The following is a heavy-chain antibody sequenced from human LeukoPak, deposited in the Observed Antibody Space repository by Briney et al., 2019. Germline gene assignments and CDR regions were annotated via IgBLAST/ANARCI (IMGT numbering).Heavy chain of an antibody. CDR3: ARDANRGYYYDSSGHYFDY. CDR2: IKQDGSEK. CDR1: GFTFSSYW. Sequence: GESLKISCAASGFTFSSYWMSWVRQAPGKGLEWVANIKQDGSEKYYVDSVKGRFTISRDNAKNSLYLQMNSLRAEDTAVYYCARDANRGYYYDSSGHYFDYWGQGTLVTVSS. D-gene: IGHD3-22*01. J-gene: IGHJ4*02. V-gene: IGHV3-7*01.